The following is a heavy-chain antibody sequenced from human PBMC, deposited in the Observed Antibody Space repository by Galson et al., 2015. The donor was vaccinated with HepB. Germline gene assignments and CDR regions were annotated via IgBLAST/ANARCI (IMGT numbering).Heavy chain of an antibody. CDR3: AREDTYGSWDWFDP. J-gene: IGHJ5*02. V-gene: IGHV3-21*01. CDR1: GFTFSSYT. Sequence: SLRLSCAASGFTFSSYTMNWVRQAPGKGLEWVSSISSGSSYIYYADSLKGRITISRDNAKNSLYLQMNSLRAEDTAVYYCAREDTYGSWDWFDPWGQGTLVTVSS. D-gene: IGHD5-18*01. CDR2: ISSGSSYI.